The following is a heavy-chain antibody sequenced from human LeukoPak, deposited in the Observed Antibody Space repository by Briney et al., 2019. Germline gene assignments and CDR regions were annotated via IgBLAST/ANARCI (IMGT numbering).Heavy chain of an antibody. CDR2: VYPATSDT. Sequence: PGESLKISCKGSGYSFPNYWIGWVRQMPGKGLEWIGIVYPATSDTTYSPSFQGQVTISADKSISTAYLQWSSLKASDTAMYYCARRAIAAAGTDFDYWGQGTLVTVSS. J-gene: IGHJ4*02. D-gene: IGHD6-13*01. CDR3: ARRAIAAAGTDFDY. CDR1: GYSFPNYW. V-gene: IGHV5-51*01.